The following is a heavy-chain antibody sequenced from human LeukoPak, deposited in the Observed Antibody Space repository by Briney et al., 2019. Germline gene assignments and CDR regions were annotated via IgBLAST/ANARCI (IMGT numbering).Heavy chain of an antibody. Sequence: ASVKVSCTASGYTFTSYDINWVRQATGQGLEWMGWMNPNSGNTGYAQKFQGRVTMTRNTSISTAYMELSSLRSEDTAVYYCARVYYDFWSGYYDAFDIWGQGTMVTVSS. D-gene: IGHD3-3*01. CDR3: ARVYYDFWSGYYDAFDI. J-gene: IGHJ3*02. V-gene: IGHV1-8*01. CDR1: GYTFTSYD. CDR2: MNPNSGNT.